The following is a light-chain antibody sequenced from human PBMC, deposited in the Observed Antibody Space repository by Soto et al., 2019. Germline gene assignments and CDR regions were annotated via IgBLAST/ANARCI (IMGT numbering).Light chain of an antibody. CDR2: RIS. CDR1: PGLVDNDGYSY. J-gene: IGKJ2*01. CDR3: MQGTHWPYP. V-gene: IGKV2-30*01. Sequence: VVMTQSPLSMAVTLGEPASVSCRSSPGLVDNDGYSYLSWFHQRPGQSPRRLIYRISNRDSGVPDRISGSGSGTDFALKISRVEAEDVGVYYCMQGTHWPYPFGQGTHLEI.